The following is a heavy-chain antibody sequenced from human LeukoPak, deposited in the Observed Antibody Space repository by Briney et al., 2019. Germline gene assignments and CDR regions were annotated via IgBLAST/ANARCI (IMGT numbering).Heavy chain of an antibody. Sequence: GASVKVSCKASGYSFTSYAMNWVRQAPGQGLEWMGWISAYNGNTNYAQKLQGRVTMTTDTSTSTAYMELRSLRSDDTAVYYCARDLRRYYYYYYGMDVWGQGTTVTVSS. J-gene: IGHJ6*02. CDR2: ISAYNGNT. V-gene: IGHV1-18*01. CDR1: GYSFTSYA. CDR3: ARDLRRYYYYYYGMDV.